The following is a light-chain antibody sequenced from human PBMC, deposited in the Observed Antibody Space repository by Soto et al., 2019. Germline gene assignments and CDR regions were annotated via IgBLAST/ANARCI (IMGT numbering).Light chain of an antibody. CDR2: DVS. Sequence: QSALTQRASVSGSPGQSITISCTGTSSDVGGSNYVSWYQQLPGKAPKLMIYDVSDRPSGVSNRFSGSKSGNTASLTISGLQAEDEADYYCSSYTSSSLYVFGTGTKVTVL. CDR3: SSYTSSSLYV. J-gene: IGLJ1*01. CDR1: SSDVGGSNY. V-gene: IGLV2-14*01.